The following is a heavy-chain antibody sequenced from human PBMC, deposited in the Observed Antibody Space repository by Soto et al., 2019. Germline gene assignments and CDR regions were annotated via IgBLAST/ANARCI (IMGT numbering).Heavy chain of an antibody. Sequence: QVQLVQSGAELKKPGSSVKVSCKASGGTFSSFGISWVRQAPGQGLEWMGGIIPVFGRPNYAQRFRGRLTITADESTSTSYMELIDLGSEDTAVYYCARGGSGYNFWGQGTQVTVSS. J-gene: IGHJ1*01. CDR1: GGTFSSFG. D-gene: IGHD5-12*01. V-gene: IGHV1-69*01. CDR2: IIPVFGRP. CDR3: ARGGSGYNF.